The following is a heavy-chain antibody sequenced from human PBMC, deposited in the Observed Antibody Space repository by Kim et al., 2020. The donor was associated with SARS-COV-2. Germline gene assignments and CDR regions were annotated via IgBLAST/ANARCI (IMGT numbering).Heavy chain of an antibody. CDR3: ARVRFEMVATLAFGI. CDR1: GYSFTRHA. D-gene: IGHD5-12*01. CDR2: INSLTGNP. V-gene: IGHV7-4-1*02. Sequence: ASVKVSCKASGYSFTRHAVNWVRQAPGRRPEWMGWINSLTGNPTYAQDFRGRVVFSFDTSGSTAYLQISSLKVEDTAVYYCARVRFEMVATLAFGIGGQG. J-gene: IGHJ3*02.